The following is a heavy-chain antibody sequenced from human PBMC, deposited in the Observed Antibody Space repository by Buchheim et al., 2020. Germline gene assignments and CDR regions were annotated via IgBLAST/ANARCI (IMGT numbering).Heavy chain of an antibody. V-gene: IGHV4-34*01. Sequence: QVQLQQWGAGLLKPSETLSLTCAVYGGSFSGYYWSWIRQPPGKGLEWIGEINHSGSTNYNPSLKSRVTISVDTSNNQFSLKLSSVTAADTAVYYCAREGDGSGTLNWFDPWGQGTL. CDR2: INHSGST. J-gene: IGHJ5*02. D-gene: IGHD3-10*01. CDR1: GGSFSGYY. CDR3: AREGDGSGTLNWFDP.